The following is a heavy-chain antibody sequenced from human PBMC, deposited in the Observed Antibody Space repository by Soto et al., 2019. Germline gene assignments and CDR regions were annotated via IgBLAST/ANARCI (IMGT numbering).Heavy chain of an antibody. D-gene: IGHD4-17*01. J-gene: IGHJ6*02. CDR2: ISGSGGST. CDR1: GFTFSSYA. V-gene: IGHV3-23*01. CDR3: AVLTTVTYDFHYYGMDV. Sequence: GGSLRLSCAASGFTFSSYAMSWVRQAPGKGLEWVSAISGSGGSTYYADSVKGRFTISRDNSKNTLYLQMNSLRAEDTAVYYCAVLTTVTYDFHYYGMDVWGQGTTVTVSS.